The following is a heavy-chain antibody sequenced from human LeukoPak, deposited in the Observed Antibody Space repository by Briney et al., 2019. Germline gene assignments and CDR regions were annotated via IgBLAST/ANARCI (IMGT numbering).Heavy chain of an antibody. D-gene: IGHD6-19*01. Sequence: SETLSLTCTVSGGSISSYYWSWIRQPPGKGLEWIGHIYGSGSTNYNPSLKSRVTLSVDKSKNQFSLKLSSVTAADTAMYYCARVAVARLAYFDYWGQGTLVTVSS. CDR3: ARVAVARLAYFDY. CDR1: GGSISSYY. V-gene: IGHV4-59*12. J-gene: IGHJ4*02. CDR2: IYGSGST.